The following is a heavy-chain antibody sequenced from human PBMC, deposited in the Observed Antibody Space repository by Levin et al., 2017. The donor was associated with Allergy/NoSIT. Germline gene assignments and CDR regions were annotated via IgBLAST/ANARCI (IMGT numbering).Heavy chain of an antibody. D-gene: IGHD6-19*01. CDR2: IWYDGVNK. J-gene: IGHJ4*02. CDR3: ARDIAGAGIDY. Sequence: GGSLRLSCAASGFTFSSYGMHWVRQAPGKGLEWVAVIWYDGVNKYYADSVKGRFTISRDNSKNTLYLQMNSLRAEDTSMYYCARDIAGAGIDYWGQGTLVTVSS. CDR1: GFTFSSYG. V-gene: IGHV3-33*01.